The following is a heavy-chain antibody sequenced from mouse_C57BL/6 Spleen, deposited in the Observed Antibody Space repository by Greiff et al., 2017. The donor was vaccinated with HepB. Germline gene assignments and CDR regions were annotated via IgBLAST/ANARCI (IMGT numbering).Heavy chain of an antibody. CDR3: GRDDYAPFDY. J-gene: IGHJ2*01. CDR2: IHPNSGST. Sequence: QVQLQQPGAELVKPGASVKLSCKASGYTFTSYWMHWVKQRPGQGLEWIGMIHPNSGSTNYNEKFKSKATLTVDKSSSTAYMQLSSLTSEDSAVYYCGRDDYAPFDYWGQGTTLTVSS. V-gene: IGHV1-64*01. D-gene: IGHD2-4*01. CDR1: GYTFTSYW.